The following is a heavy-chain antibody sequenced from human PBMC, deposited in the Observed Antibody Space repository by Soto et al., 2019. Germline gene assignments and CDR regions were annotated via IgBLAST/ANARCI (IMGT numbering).Heavy chain of an antibody. CDR2: INAANGNT. J-gene: IGHJ6*04. Sequence: ASVKVSCKASGYTFTNYAIHWVRQAPGQSLEWMGWINAANGNTKSSQKFRGRATLTTDTSASTAYMELSSLRSEDTAVYYCARRGITGTNYYYYGLDVWGKGTTVTVSS. V-gene: IGHV1-3*01. CDR3: ARRGITGTNYYYYGLDV. CDR1: GYTFTNYA. D-gene: IGHD1-20*01.